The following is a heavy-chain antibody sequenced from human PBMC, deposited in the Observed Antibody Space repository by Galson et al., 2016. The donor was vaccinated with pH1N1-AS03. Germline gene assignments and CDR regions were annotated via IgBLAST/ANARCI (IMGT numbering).Heavy chain of an antibody. CDR3: ARHVSGRFPNNLDS. Sequence: SETLSLTCAVSGYSISSAYSISSAYYWGWIRQTPGKGLEWIGTIFHSGSPFYNPSLKNRVTISVDTSQNQFSLNLGSVTAADTAVYYCARHVSGRFPNNLDSWGQGTLVLVSS. CDR1: GYSISSAYSISSAYY. V-gene: IGHV4-38-2*01. J-gene: IGHJ4*02. D-gene: IGHD1-26*01. CDR2: IFHSGSP.